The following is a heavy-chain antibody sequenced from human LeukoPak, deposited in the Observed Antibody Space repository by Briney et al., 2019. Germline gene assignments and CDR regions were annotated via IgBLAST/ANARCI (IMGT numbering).Heavy chain of an antibody. CDR1: GYSISSGYY. CDR2: INHRRST. V-gene: IGHV4-38-2*02. J-gene: IGHJ4*02. CDR3: ARGQFWSGYSI. D-gene: IGHD3-3*02. Sequence: SETLSLTCNVSGYSISSGYYWSWIRQPPGKGLEWIGEINHRRSTNYNPSLKSRVTMSVDTSKNQFSLNLSSVTAADTAVYYCARGQFWSGYSIWGQGTLVTVSS.